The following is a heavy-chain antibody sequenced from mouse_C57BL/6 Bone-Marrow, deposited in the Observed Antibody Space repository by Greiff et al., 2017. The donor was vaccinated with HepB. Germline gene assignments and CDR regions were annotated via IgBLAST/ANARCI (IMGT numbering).Heavy chain of an antibody. D-gene: IGHD2-4*01. CDR1: GFTFSSYA. V-gene: IGHV5-9-1*02. CDR3: TREGDYERFAY. Sequence: EVHLVESGEGLVKPGGSLKLSCAASGFTFSSYAMSWVRQTPEKRLEWVAYISSGGDYIYYADTVKGRFTISRDNARNTLYLQMSSLKSEDTAMYYCTREGDYERFAYWGQGTRVTVSA. CDR2: ISSGGDYI. J-gene: IGHJ3*01.